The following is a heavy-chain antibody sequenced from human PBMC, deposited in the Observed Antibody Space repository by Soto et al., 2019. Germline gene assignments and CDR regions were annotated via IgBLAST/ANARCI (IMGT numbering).Heavy chain of an antibody. V-gene: IGHV3-30*12. CDR3: ARARIQLWPHYYDYGMDV. J-gene: IGHJ6*02. CDR2: ISYDGSNK. CDR1: GFTFNDFG. Sequence: GGSLRLSCAASGFTFNDFGIHWVRQAPGKGLEWVAVISYDGSNKYYADSVKGRFTISRDNSKNTVYFQMNSLRAEDTAVYYCARARIQLWPHYYDYGMDVWGQGTTVTVSS. D-gene: IGHD5-18*01.